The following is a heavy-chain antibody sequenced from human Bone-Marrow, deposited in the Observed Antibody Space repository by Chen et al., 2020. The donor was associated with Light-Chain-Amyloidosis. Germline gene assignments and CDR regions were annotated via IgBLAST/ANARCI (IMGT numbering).Heavy chain of an antibody. J-gene: IGHJ4*02. D-gene: IGHD5-12*01. Sequence: SLKISCKGSGYTFPNYWIGWVRQMPGKGLEWMGVIYPDDSDARXXXSFEGXVTISXXXXXXXXXXXXXXXXXXXXXXXXCAXRRDGYNFDYWGQGTLVTVSS. CDR1: GYTFPNYW. V-gene: IGHV5-51*01. CDR2: IYPDDSDA. CDR3: AXRRDGYNFDY.